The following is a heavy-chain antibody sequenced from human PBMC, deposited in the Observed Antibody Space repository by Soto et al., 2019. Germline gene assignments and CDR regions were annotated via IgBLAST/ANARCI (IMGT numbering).Heavy chain of an antibody. Sequence: QVQLQESGPGLVKPSQTLSLTCTVSGGSISSGGYYWSWIRQHPGKGLKWIGYIYYSGSTYYNPSLKSRFYKSVDTSKIQFSLKLSSVTAADTAVYYCASSPPGYYDSSGYLYYFDYWGQGTLVTVSS. J-gene: IGHJ4*02. D-gene: IGHD3-22*01. CDR3: ASSPPGYYDSSGYLYYFDY. CDR1: GGSISSGGYY. CDR2: IYYSGST. V-gene: IGHV4-31*03.